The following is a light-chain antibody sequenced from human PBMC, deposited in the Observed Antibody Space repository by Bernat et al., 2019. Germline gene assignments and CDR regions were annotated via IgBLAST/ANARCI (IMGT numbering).Light chain of an antibody. CDR3: QSWDISTDV. V-gene: IGLV3-1*01. CDR2: QDV. CDR1: KLSNKF. J-gene: IGLJ1*01. Sequence: LTQPPSVSVSPGQTATITCSADKLSNKFTSWYQQKAGQSPVLVIYQDVKRPSRIPERFSGSISGNTATLTITGTQPVDEADYYCQSWDISTDVFGPGTKVTVL.